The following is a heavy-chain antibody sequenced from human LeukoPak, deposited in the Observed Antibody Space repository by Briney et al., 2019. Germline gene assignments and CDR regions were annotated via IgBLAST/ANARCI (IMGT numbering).Heavy chain of an antibody. D-gene: IGHD3-22*01. Sequence: GGSLSLSCAASGFTFSSYAMSWVRQAPGKGLEWVSAISGSGGSTYYADSVKGRFTLSRDNSKNTLYLQMNSLRAEDTAVYYCAKPEGIRDYYDSSGYYYDYWGQGTLVTVSS. CDR3: AKPEGIRDYYDSSGYYYDY. V-gene: IGHV3-23*01. CDR2: ISGSGGST. J-gene: IGHJ4*02. CDR1: GFTFSSYA.